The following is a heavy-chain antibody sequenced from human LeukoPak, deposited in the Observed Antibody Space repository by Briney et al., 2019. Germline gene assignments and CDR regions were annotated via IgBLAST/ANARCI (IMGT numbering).Heavy chain of an antibody. D-gene: IGHD5-18*01. CDR1: GFTFSSYA. V-gene: IGHV3-23*01. J-gene: IGHJ4*02. CDR3: AKGVKGYSYGPDY. CDR2: ISGSGGST. Sequence: GGSLRLSCAASGFTFSSYAMSWVRQAPGKGLEWVSAISGSGGSTYYADSVKGRFTISRDNSKNTLYLQMNSLRAEGTAVYYCAKGVKGYSYGPDYWGQGTLVTVSS.